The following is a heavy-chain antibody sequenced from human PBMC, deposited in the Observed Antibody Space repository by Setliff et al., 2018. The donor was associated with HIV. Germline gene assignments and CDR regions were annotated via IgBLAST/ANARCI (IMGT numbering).Heavy chain of an antibody. J-gene: IGHJ4*02. D-gene: IGHD3-22*01. V-gene: IGHV3-74*01. Sequence: PGGSLRLSCAASGFTFSSYWMHWVRQAPEKGLVWFSHINSDGSGTSYADSVKGRFTISRDNAKNTVYLQMNSLRVEDTAVYYCAKGSYSSGRYDNYLDYWGQGALVTVSS. CDR1: GFTFSSYW. CDR3: AKGSYSSGRYDNYLDY. CDR2: INSDGSGT.